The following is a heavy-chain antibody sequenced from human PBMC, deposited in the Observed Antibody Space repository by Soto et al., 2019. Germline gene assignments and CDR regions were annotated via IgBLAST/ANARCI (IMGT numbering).Heavy chain of an antibody. V-gene: IGHV3-30-3*01. CDR2: ISYDGSNK. CDR1: GFTFSSYA. D-gene: IGHD3-22*01. Sequence: QVQLVESGGGVVQPGRSLRLSCAASGFTFSSYAMHWVRQAPGKGLEWVAVISYDGSNKYYADSVKGRFTISRDNSKNTLYLQMNSLRPEDTAVYYCARAISYDISDFFLDYWGQGTLVTVSS. J-gene: IGHJ4*02. CDR3: ARAISYDISDFFLDY.